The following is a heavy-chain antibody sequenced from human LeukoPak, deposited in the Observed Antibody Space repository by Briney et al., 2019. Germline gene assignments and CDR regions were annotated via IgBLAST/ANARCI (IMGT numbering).Heavy chain of an antibody. CDR1: GFTFSSYW. D-gene: IGHD1-26*01. Sequence: PGGSLRLSCAASGFTFSSYWMSWVRQAPGKGLEWVANIKQDGSEKYYVDSVKGRFTISRDNAKNSLYLQMNSLRAEDTAVYYCARVERSGSYLYYYYYYMDVWGKGTTVTVSS. CDR3: ARVERSGSYLYYYYYYMDV. V-gene: IGHV3-7*01. J-gene: IGHJ6*03. CDR2: IKQDGSEK.